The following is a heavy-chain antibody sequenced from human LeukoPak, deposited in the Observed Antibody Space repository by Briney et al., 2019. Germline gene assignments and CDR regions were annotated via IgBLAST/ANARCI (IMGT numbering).Heavy chain of an antibody. CDR2: IKQDGSEK. J-gene: IGHJ4*02. CDR3: ARDSWDYGDYVRPSFDY. V-gene: IGHV3-7*01. Sequence: PGGSLRLSCAASGFTFSSYWMSWVRQAPGKGLEWVANIKQDGSEKYYVDSVKGRFTISRDNAKNSLYLQMNSLRAEDTAVYYCARDSWDYGDYVRPSFDYWGQGTLVTVSS. D-gene: IGHD4-17*01. CDR1: GFTFSSYW.